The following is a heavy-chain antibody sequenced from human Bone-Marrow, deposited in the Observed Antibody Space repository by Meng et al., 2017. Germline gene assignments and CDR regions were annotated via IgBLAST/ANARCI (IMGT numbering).Heavy chain of an antibody. J-gene: IGHJ3*02. CDR3: ARESTKGRAFDI. CDR2: IIPIFGTA. CDR1: GGTFSSYA. D-gene: IGHD5/OR15-5a*01. V-gene: IGHV1-69*05. Sequence: SVKVSCKASGGTFSSYAISWVRQAPGQGLEWMGGIIPIFGTANYAQKFQGRVTITTDESTSTAYMELSSLRSEDTAVYYCARESTKGRAFDIWGQGTMVTVSS.